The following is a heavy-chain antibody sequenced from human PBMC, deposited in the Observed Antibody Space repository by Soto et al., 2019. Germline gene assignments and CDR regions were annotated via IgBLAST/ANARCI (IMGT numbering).Heavy chain of an antibody. Sequence: SETLSLTCTVSGGSISNSDYYWGWMRQPPEKGLEWIGSFYFGGTTYYNTSLRSRVSISEDTSRNQFSVTLNSVTAADTAVYYCTTSTTSGAVTPDYWGQGALVTVSS. CDR3: TTSTTSGAVTPDY. CDR2: FYFGGTT. V-gene: IGHV4-39*01. CDR1: GGSISNSDYY. D-gene: IGHD4-17*01. J-gene: IGHJ4*02.